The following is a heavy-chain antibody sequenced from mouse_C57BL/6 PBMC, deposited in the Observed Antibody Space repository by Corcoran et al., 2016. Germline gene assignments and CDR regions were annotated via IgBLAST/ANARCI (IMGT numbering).Heavy chain of an antibody. D-gene: IGHD2-1*01. Sequence: EVQLQQSGPELVKPGASVKISCKASGYTFTDYYMNWVKQSHGKGLEWIGDINPNNGGTSYNQKFKGKATLTVDKSSSTAYMELRSLTSEDSAVYYCARGGNLYAMDYWGQGTSVTVSS. CDR2: INPNNGGT. V-gene: IGHV1-26*01. J-gene: IGHJ4*01. CDR1: GYTFTDYY. CDR3: ARGGNLYAMDY.